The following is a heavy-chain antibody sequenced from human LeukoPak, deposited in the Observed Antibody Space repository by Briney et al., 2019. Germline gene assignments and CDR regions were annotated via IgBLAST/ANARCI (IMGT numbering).Heavy chain of an antibody. D-gene: IGHD1-26*01. CDR1: GFTFTSSA. J-gene: IGHJ5*02. V-gene: IGHV1-58*02. CDR3: ARDNSVGDNAWWFDP. Sequence: SVKVSCKASGFTFTSSAMQWVRQARGQRLEWIGWIVVGSGNTNYAQKFQGRVTMTRDMSTSTDYMELSSLRSEDTAIYYCARDNSVGDNAWWFDPWGQGTLVTVSS. CDR2: IVVGSGNT.